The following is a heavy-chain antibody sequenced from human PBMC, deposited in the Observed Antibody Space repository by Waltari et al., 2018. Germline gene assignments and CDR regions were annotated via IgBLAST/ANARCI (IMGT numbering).Heavy chain of an antibody. V-gene: IGHV1-2*06. CDR1: GYTFTGYY. CDR2: INPNSGGT. CDR3: ARGGLRFLEWSPLPHYYYMDV. D-gene: IGHD3-3*01. Sequence: QVQLVQSGAEVKKPGASVKVSCKASGYTFTGYYMHWVRQAPGQGLEWMGRINPNSGGTNYAQKFQGRVTMTRDTSISTAYMELSRLRSDDTAVYYCARGGLRFLEWSPLPHYYYMDVWGKGTTVTVSS. J-gene: IGHJ6*03.